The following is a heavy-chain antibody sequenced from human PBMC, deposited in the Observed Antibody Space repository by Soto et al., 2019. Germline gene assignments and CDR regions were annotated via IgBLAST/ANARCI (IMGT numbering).Heavy chain of an antibody. V-gene: IGHV3-30-3*01. CDR3: ARAVPGMDV. CDR1: GFTLSDFA. Sequence: QVQLVESGGGVVQPGRSLRLSCAASGFTLSDFALHWVRQAPGKGLEWVALISNDGGNEHYGDSVRGRFTISRDNSRHMLYLQMTSLRVEDTAVYNCARAVPGMDVWGQGTTVTVSS. J-gene: IGHJ6*02. CDR2: ISNDGGNE.